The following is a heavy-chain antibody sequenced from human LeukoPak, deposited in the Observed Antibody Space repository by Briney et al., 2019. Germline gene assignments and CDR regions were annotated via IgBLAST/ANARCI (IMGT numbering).Heavy chain of an antibody. CDR1: GYTFTSYY. CDR3: ARASMMATTTTDAFDI. V-gene: IGHV1-46*01. J-gene: IGHJ3*02. D-gene: IGHD5-24*01. Sequence: GASVKVSCKASGYTFTSYYMHWVRQAPGQGLEWMGIINPSGGSTSYAQKFQGRVTMTRDTSTSTVYMELSSLRSEGTAVYYCARASMMATTTTDAFDIWGQGTMVTVSS. CDR2: INPSGGST.